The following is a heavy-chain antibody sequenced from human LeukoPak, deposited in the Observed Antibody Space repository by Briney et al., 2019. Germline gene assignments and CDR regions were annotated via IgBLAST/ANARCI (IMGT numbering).Heavy chain of an antibody. V-gene: IGHV1-58*01. CDR2: IVVGSGNT. CDR3: AASRGIAAAYY. Sequence: ASVKVSCKASGFTFTSSAVQWVRQARGQRLEWIGWIVVGSGNTDYAQKFQERVTITRDMSTSTAYMELSSLRSEDTAVYYCAASRGIAAAYYWGQGTLVTVSS. CDR1: GFTFTSSA. D-gene: IGHD6-13*01. J-gene: IGHJ4*02.